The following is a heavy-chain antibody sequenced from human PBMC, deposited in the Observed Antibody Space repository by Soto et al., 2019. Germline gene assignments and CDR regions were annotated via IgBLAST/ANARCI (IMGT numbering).Heavy chain of an antibody. CDR2: IHYSGSI. Sequence: SETLSLTCTVSGGSISYEYYHWTWIRQSPGKGLEWIGYIHYSGSIIYNSSFKSRVTISVDTSKNQFSLQLSSVTAADTAVYFCAREDDGGDRDYYGLDVWGQGTTVTVSS. CDR1: GGSISYEYYH. CDR3: AREDDGGDRDYYGLDV. V-gene: IGHV4-30-4*08. J-gene: IGHJ6*02. D-gene: IGHD2-21*02.